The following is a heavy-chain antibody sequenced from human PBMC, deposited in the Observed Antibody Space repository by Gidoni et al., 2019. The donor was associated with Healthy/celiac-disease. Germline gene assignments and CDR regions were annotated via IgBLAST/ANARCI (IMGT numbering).Heavy chain of an antibody. CDR2: ISYDGSNK. CDR3: ARDTEETDHFDY. J-gene: IGHJ4*02. V-gene: IGHV3-30-3*01. Sequence: VVQPGRSLRLSCAASGFTFSSYAMHWVRQAPGKGLELVAVISYDGSNKYYADSGKGRFTISRDNSKNTLYLQMNSLRAEDTAVYYCARDTEETDHFDYWGQGTLVTVSS. CDR1: GFTFSSYA.